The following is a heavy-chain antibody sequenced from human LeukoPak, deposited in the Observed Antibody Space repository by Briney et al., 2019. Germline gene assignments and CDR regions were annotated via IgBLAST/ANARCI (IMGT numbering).Heavy chain of an antibody. Sequence: PSETLSLTCTVSGGSISSYYWSWIRQPPGKGREWIGYIYYSGSTNYNPSLKSRVTISVDTSKNQFSLKLSSVTAADTAVYYCARAYCSGGSCYGLNWFDPWGQGTLVTVSS. CDR1: GGSISSYY. CDR2: IYYSGST. CDR3: ARAYCSGGSCYGLNWFDP. D-gene: IGHD2-15*01. V-gene: IGHV4-59*01. J-gene: IGHJ5*02.